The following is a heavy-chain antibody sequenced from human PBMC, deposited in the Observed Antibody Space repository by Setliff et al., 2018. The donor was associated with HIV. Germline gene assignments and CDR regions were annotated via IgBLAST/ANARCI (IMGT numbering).Heavy chain of an antibody. V-gene: IGHV3-15*01. Sequence: GGSLSLSCAASGFTFSNAWMSWVRQAPGKGLEWVGRIKSKTDGGTTDYAAPVKGRFTISRDDSKNTLYLQMNSLKTEDTAVYYCTTDYGYDSSGYPNYFDYWGQGTLVTVSS. CDR2: IKSKTDGGTT. D-gene: IGHD3-22*01. J-gene: IGHJ4*02. CDR1: GFTFSNAW. CDR3: TTDYGYDSSGYPNYFDY.